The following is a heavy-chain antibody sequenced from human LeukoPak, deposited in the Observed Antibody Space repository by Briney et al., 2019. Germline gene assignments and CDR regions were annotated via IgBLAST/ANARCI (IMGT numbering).Heavy chain of an antibody. CDR3: ASGPVTTDY. CDR2: IKQDGSEK. J-gene: IGHJ4*02. Sequence: GGSLRLSCAASGFTFSSYEMSWVRQAPGKGLEWVANIKQDGSEKYYVDSVKGRFTISRDNAKNSLYLQMNSLRAEDTAVYYCASGPVTTDYWGQGTLVTVSS. CDR1: GFTFSSYE. V-gene: IGHV3-7*01. D-gene: IGHD4-17*01.